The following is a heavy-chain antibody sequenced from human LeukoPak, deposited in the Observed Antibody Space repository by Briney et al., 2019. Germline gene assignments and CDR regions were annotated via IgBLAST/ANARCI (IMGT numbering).Heavy chain of an antibody. CDR3: AKDTTRSGWPFTDFYYGLDV. CDR1: GFTFSSYG. Sequence: TGGSLRLSCAASGFTFSSYGMHWVRQAPGKGLEWVAVISYDGSNKYYAGSVEGRFTISRDNSKNTLYLQMNSLRAEDTAVYYCAKDTTRSGWPFTDFYYGLDVWGQGTTVTVSS. CDR2: ISYDGSNK. V-gene: IGHV3-30*18. J-gene: IGHJ6*02. D-gene: IGHD6-19*01.